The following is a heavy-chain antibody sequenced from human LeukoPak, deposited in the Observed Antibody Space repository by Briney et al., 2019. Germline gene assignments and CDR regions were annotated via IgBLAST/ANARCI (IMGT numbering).Heavy chain of an antibody. J-gene: IGHJ4*02. CDR3: ARGQWLVRGYFDY. Sequence: ASVKVSCKASGGTFISYAISWVRQAPGQGLEWMGGIIPIFGTANYAQKFQGRVTITADESTSTAYMELSSLRSEDTAVYYCARGQWLVRGYFDYWGQGTLVTVSS. CDR1: GGTFISYA. D-gene: IGHD6-19*01. CDR2: IIPIFGTA. V-gene: IGHV1-69*13.